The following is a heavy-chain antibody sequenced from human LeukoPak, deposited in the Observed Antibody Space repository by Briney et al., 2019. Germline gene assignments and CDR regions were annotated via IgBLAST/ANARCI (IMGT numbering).Heavy chain of an antibody. D-gene: IGHD3-10*01. CDR3: ARVEEGYGSGRRENYYYYYMDV. CDR2: IYYSGST. CDR1: GGSFSGYY. Sequence: SETLSLTCAVYGGSFSGYYWSWIRQPPGKGLEWIGYIYYSGSTNYNPSLKSRVTISVDSSKNQFSLKLSSVTAADTAVYYCARVEEGYGSGRRENYYYYYMDVWGKGTTVTISS. V-gene: IGHV4-59*01. J-gene: IGHJ6*03.